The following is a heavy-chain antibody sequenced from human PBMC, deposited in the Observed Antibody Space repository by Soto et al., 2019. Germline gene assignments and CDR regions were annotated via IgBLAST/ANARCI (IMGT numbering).Heavy chain of an antibody. CDR2: IWFDGSKK. CDR1: GFSFRSYG. CDR3: ARNRLVPYGYGMDV. Sequence: QMQLVESGGGVVQPGRSLRLSCAASGFSFRSYGIHWVRLAPGKGLEWVALIWFDGSKKYYVDSVKGRFAISRDNSKNTLYLQKNSLRVEDTAVYYCARNRLVPYGYGMDVWGQRTTVTVSS. J-gene: IGHJ6*02. D-gene: IGHD2-2*01. V-gene: IGHV3-33*01.